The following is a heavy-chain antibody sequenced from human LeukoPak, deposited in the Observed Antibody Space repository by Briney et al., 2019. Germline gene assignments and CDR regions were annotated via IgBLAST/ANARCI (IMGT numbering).Heavy chain of an antibody. CDR3: ARHVGYSSTWYTWFDP. D-gene: IGHD6-13*01. V-gene: IGHV4-39*01. CDR1: GGSISSSSYY. CDR2: IYYSGST. J-gene: IGHJ5*02. Sequence: SETLSLTCTVSGGSISSSSYYWGWIRQPPGKGLEWIGSIYYSGSTYYNPSLKSRVTISVDTSKNQFSLRLISVTAADTAVYYRARHVGYSSTWYTWFDPWGQGTLVTVSS.